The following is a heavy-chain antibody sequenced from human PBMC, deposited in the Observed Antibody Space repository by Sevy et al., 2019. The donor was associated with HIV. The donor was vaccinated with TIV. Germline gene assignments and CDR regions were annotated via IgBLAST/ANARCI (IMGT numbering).Heavy chain of an antibody. CDR3: ARDRGYSGYDYDY. CDR1: GGSVSSYY. D-gene: IGHD5-12*01. V-gene: IGHV4-59*02. J-gene: IGHJ4*02. CDR2: IYYSGST. Sequence: SETLSLTCTVSGGSVSSYYWSWIRQPPGKGLEWIGNIYYSGSTHYNPSLRSRVTISVDTSKNQFSLKLSSVTAADTAVYYCARDRGYSGYDYDYWGQGTLVTVSS.